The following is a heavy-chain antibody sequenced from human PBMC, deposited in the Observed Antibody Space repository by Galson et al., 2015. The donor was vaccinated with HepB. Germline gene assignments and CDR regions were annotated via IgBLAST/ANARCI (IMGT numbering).Heavy chain of an antibody. CDR2: IVTTGDT. CDR3: ARGGGYSYGSEVCDY. J-gene: IGHJ4*02. D-gene: IGHD5-18*01. Sequence: SLRLSCAASGFTFSSYDMHWVRQAPGKGLEWVAAIVTTGDTYYQGYVKGRFTISRENAKNSLYLQMNSLRAGDTAVYYCARGGGYSYGSEVCDYWGQGTLVTVSS. V-gene: IGHV3-13*01. CDR1: GFTFSSYD.